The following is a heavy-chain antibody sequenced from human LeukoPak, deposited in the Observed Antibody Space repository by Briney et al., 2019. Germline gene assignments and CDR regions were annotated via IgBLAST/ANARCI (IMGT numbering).Heavy chain of an antibody. CDR2: IWYDGSNK. J-gene: IGHJ4*02. CDR1: GFTFSSYG. Sequence: GGSLRLSCAASGFTFSSYGMHWVRQAPVKGLEWVAVIWYDGSNKYYADSVKGRFTISRDNSKNTLYLQMNSLRAEDTAVYYCARDPTVTTLGYFDYWGQGTLVTVSS. D-gene: IGHD4-17*01. V-gene: IGHV3-33*01. CDR3: ARDPTVTTLGYFDY.